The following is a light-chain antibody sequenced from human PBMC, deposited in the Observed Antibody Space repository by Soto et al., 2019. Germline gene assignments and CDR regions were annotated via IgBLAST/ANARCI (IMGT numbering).Light chain of an antibody. CDR3: QQRSNWAT. CDR1: QSVSSY. Sequence: EIVLTHSPSTLSLSPGERATLSCRASQSVSSYLAWYQQKPGQAPRLLIYDASNRATGIPARFSGSGSVTDFTLTISSLEPEDFAVYYCQQRSNWATFGPGTKVDIK. V-gene: IGKV3-11*01. J-gene: IGKJ3*01. CDR2: DAS.